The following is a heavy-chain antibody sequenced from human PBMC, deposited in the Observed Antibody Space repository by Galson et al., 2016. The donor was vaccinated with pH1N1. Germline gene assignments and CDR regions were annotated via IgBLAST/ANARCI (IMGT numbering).Heavy chain of an antibody. J-gene: IGHJ6*02. CDR1: GGTFNSYG. D-gene: IGHD5-12*01. CDR3: AREGYSHSDTYYFGMDV. V-gene: IGHV1-18*01. Sequence: SVKVSCKASGGTFNSYGISWVRQAPGQGLEWMGWIGAYNGHTNYAQKVQGRVTMTADTSTSTAYMELRSLRSDDTAVYYCAREGYSHSDTYYFGMDVWGQGTTVTVSS. CDR2: IGAYNGHT.